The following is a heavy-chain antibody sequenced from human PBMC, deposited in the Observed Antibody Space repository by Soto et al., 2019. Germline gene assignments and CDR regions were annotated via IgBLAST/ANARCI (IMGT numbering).Heavy chain of an antibody. CDR2: IHYRGSA. V-gene: IGHV4-59*01. Sequence: QVQLQESGPGLVKPSETLSLTCSVSGGSISNYYWSWIRQPPGKGLEWIGYIHYRGSANYNPSLNSRVTILVHSSKKQFSLRLSSVTAADTAVYYCAGIYSGIDPWGQGTLVTVSS. CDR1: GGSISNYY. D-gene: IGHD6-19*01. J-gene: IGHJ5*02. CDR3: AGIYSGIDP.